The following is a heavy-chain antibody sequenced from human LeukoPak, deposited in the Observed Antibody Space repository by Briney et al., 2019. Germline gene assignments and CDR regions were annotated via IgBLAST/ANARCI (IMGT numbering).Heavy chain of an antibody. CDR3: SRNSGYFDYFDY. Sequence: PGGSLRFSCAASGFTFNSYSMNWVRQAPGKGLEWVSSISGNTYYADSVKGRFTISRDNGKNSLYLQMNSLRVEDTAVYYCSRNSGYFDYFDYWGQGTLVTVSS. CDR2: ISGNT. J-gene: IGHJ4*02. CDR1: GFTFNSYS. V-gene: IGHV3-21*01. D-gene: IGHD3-22*01.